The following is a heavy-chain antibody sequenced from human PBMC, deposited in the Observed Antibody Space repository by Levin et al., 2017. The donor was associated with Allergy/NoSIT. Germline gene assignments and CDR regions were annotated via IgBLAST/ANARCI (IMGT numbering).Heavy chain of an antibody. CDR3: ANSYGDYDTGN. Sequence: GGSLRLSCTASGFTFSSYAMSWVRQAPGKGLEWVSAISGSGGSTYYADSVKGRFTISRDNSKNTLYLQMNSLRAEDTAVYYCANSYGDYDTGNWGQGTLVTVSS. CDR2: ISGSGGST. V-gene: IGHV3-23*01. CDR1: GFTFSSYA. D-gene: IGHD4-17*01. J-gene: IGHJ4*02.